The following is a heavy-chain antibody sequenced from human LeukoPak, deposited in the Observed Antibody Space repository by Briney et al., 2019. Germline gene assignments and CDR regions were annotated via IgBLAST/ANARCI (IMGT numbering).Heavy chain of an antibody. V-gene: IGHV3-30*11. CDR1: GFTFSSYA. CDR2: ISSEGSNK. Sequence: RGSLRVSCEASGFTFSSYAIHWGRQAQGNGLEWVGVISSEGSNKYYADSVKGRFTISRDNSKNTLYLQMNSLRAEDTAVYYCARSFRTYYYDSSGYSGFDYWGQGTLVTVSS. CDR3: ARSFRTYYYDSSGYSGFDY. D-gene: IGHD3-22*01. J-gene: IGHJ4*02.